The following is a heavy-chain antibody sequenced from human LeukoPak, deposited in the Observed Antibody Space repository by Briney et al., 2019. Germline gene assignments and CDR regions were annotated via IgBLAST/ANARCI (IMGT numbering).Heavy chain of an antibody. CDR2: IHHSGST. D-gene: IGHD3-16*02. J-gene: IGHJ6*02. V-gene: IGHV4-34*01. CDR3: ARHYVDIRTVGASYYYYGLDV. CDR1: GGSLSGYF. Sequence: PSETLSLTCAVYGGSLSGYFWTWIRQPPGKGLEWIGEIHHSGSTDYNPSLKSRVTISADMSQNHFSLRLSPVTAADTAVFYCARHYVDIRTVGASYYYYGLDVWGQGTTVTVSS.